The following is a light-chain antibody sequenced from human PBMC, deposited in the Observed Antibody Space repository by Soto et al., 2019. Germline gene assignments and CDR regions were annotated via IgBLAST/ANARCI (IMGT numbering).Light chain of an antibody. Sequence: QSVLTQPPSVSGAPGQRVTISCTESSSNIGAGYDVHWYQQLPGTAPKLLIYGNTNRPSGVPDRFSGSKSGTSASLAITGLQAEDEADYYCQSHDSSLSAWVFGGGTKLTVL. CDR3: QSHDSSLSAWV. J-gene: IGLJ3*02. CDR2: GNT. CDR1: SSNIGAGYD. V-gene: IGLV1-40*01.